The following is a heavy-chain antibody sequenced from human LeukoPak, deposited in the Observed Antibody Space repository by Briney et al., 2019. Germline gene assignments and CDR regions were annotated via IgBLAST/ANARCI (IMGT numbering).Heavy chain of an antibody. J-gene: IGHJ4*02. Sequence: PGGSLRLSCAATGFTFSSYAMSWVRQARGKGMEWVSTISGSGDSTDYADSVKGRFTISRDNSKNTLHLQMNSLRAEDTAVYSCAKGRSGVSSAAINYWGQGTLVTVSS. V-gene: IGHV3-23*01. D-gene: IGHD2-2*01. CDR3: AKGRSGVSSAAINY. CDR1: GFTFSSYA. CDR2: ISGSGDST.